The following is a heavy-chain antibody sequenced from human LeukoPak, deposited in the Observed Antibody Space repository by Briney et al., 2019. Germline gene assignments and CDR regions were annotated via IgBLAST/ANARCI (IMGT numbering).Heavy chain of an antibody. CDR2: INPSGGST. CDR1: GYTFTGYY. V-gene: IGHV1-46*01. D-gene: IGHD5-12*01. Sequence: ASVKVSCKGSGYTFTGYYMHWARQAPGQGLEWMGIINPSGGSTSYAQKFQGRVTMTRDMSTSTVYMELSSLRSEDTAVYYCATEWLRPNNGAGNYWGQGTLVTVSS. J-gene: IGHJ4*02. CDR3: ATEWLRPNNGAGNY.